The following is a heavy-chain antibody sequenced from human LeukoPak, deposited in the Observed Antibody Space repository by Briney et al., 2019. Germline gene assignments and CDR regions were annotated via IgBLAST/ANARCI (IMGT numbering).Heavy chain of an antibody. Sequence: SETLSLTCTVSGGSISIDTFYWTWIRQPPGKGLEWIGYIYYSGSTNYSPSLKSRLTISVDTSKNQFSLKLCSVTAADTAVYYCARTYGSSGLGYFDLWGRGTLVTVSS. CDR3: ARTYGSSGLGYFDL. D-gene: IGHD6-13*01. CDR2: IYYSGST. J-gene: IGHJ2*01. V-gene: IGHV4-61*01. CDR1: GGSISIDTFY.